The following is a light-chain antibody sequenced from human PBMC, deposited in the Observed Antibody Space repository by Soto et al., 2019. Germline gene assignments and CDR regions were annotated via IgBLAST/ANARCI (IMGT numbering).Light chain of an antibody. V-gene: IGLV1-40*01. J-gene: IGLJ2*01. CDR2: GNS. CDR1: SSNIGAGYD. CDR3: QSYDSSLSGSV. Sequence: QLVLTQLPSVSGAPGQRVTISCTGSSSNIGAGYDVHWYQQLPGTAPKLLIYGNSNRPSGVPDRFSGSKSGTSASLAITGLQAEDEADYYCQSYDSSLSGSVFGGGTKVTVL.